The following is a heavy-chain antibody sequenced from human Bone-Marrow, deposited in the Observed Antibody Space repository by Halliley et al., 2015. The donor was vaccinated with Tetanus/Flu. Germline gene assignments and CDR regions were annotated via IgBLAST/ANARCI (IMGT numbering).Heavy chain of an antibody. CDR2: IWYDATNK. J-gene: IGHJ3*02. D-gene: IGHD4-4*01. V-gene: IGHV3-33*01. Sequence: IWYDATNKYYGDSVKGRFTISRDNSKNTVYLQMKSLRADDTAVYYCARGYSNHAETLNALEIWGQGTMVTVSS. CDR3: ARGYSNHAETLNALEI.